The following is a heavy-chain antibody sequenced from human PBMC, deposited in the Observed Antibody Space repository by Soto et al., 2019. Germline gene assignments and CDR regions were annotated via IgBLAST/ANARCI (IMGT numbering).Heavy chain of an antibody. CDR2: ISYDGSNK. J-gene: IGHJ4*02. CDR1: GFTFSSYG. Sequence: HPGGSLRLSCAASGFTFSSYGMHWVRQAPGKGLEWVAVISYDGSNKYYADSVKGRFTISRDNSKNTLYLQMNSLRAEDTAVYYCAKGHSGYVPFDYWGQGTLVTVSS. CDR3: AKGHSGYVPFDY. V-gene: IGHV3-30*18. D-gene: IGHD5-12*01.